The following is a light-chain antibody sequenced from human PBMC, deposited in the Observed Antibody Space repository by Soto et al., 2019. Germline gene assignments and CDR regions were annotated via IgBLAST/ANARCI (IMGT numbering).Light chain of an antibody. Sequence: QPAPAQPASVSGSPGQSITISCTGTGTDIAGYNYVSWFQQHPGKAPKLMTYQVTIRPSGVSNRFSGAKSGNTASLTISGLQAEDEAEYYFSSFTSTTSLYVFGTGT. CDR2: QVT. J-gene: IGLJ1*01. CDR1: GTDIAGYNY. CDR3: SSFTSTTSLYV. V-gene: IGLV2-14*01.